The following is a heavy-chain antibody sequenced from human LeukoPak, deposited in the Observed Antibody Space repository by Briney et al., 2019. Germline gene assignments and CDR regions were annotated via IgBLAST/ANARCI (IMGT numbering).Heavy chain of an antibody. D-gene: IGHD4-23*01. Sequence: GGSLRPSCAASGFTFSSYAMNWVRQAPGKGLEWVSGISGSGGSTYYADSVKGRFTISRDNSKNTMYLQTNSLRAEDTAVYYCAKATTVVIGTDAFDIWGQGTMVTVSS. CDR3: AKATTVVIGTDAFDI. V-gene: IGHV3-23*01. CDR1: GFTFSSYA. CDR2: ISGSGGST. J-gene: IGHJ3*02.